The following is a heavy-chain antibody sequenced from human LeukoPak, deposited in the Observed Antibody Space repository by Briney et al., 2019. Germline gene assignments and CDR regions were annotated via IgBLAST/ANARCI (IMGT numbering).Heavy chain of an antibody. CDR1: GLTFSNYW. CDR2: TNTDGRTT. J-gene: IGHJ4*02. D-gene: IGHD2-15*01. CDR3: ARIEDRAAAFDS. V-gene: IGHV3-74*01. Sequence: PGGSLRLSCAASGLTFSNYWMHWVRQVPGEGLVWVSRTNTDGRTTTYADSVKGRFTISRDNAKNMLYLQMNSLRVDDTAVYFCARIEDRAAAFDSWGQGTLVTVSS.